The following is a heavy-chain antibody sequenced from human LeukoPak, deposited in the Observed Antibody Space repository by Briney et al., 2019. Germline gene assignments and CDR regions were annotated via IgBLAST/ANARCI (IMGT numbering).Heavy chain of an antibody. D-gene: IGHD2-15*01. CDR2: IIPILGIA. V-gene: IGHV1-69*04. J-gene: IGHJ4*02. CDR3: ARGFSATLSVS. CDR1: GGTFSSYA. Sequence: ASVKVSCKASGGTFSSYAISWVRQAPGQGLEWMGRIIPILGIANYAQKFQGRVTITADKSTSTAYMELSSLRSEDTAVYYCARGFSATLSVSWGQGTLVTVSS.